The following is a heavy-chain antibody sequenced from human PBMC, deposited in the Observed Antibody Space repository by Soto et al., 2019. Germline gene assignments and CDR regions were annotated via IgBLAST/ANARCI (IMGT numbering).Heavy chain of an antibody. CDR1: GYTFTTYD. D-gene: IGHD6-19*01. CDR3: ARALGYSSTSRLDL. V-gene: IGHV1-8*01. Sequence: QVQLVQSGAEVEKPGASVKVSCKASGYTFTTYDFNWVRQAPGHGLEWMGWMNPDTGNTGYAQKFQGRVTMTRDTSISTAFIALSGLTAEDTAVYYCARALGYSSTSRLDLWGQGTLVTVSS. J-gene: IGHJ4*02. CDR2: MNPDTGNT.